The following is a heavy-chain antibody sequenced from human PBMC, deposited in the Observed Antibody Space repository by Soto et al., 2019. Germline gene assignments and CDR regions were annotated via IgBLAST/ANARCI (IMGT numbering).Heavy chain of an antibody. CDR3: ARDLATAIDY. V-gene: IGHV3-30-3*01. D-gene: IGHD5-18*01. CDR1: GFTCSSYA. CDR2: ISYDGSNK. J-gene: IGHJ4*02. Sequence: GSLRLAGAASGFTCSSYAMHWVRQAPGKGLEWVAVISYDGSNKYYADSVKGRFTISRDNSKNTLYLQMNSLGAEDTAEYYCARDLATAIDYWGQGAMLAV.